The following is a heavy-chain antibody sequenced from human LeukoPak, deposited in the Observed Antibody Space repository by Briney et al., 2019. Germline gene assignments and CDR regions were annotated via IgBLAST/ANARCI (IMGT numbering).Heavy chain of an antibody. CDR3: AREPLHYYDSSGYNGY. CDR2: ISYDGSNK. V-gene: IGHV3-30*07. CDR1: GFTFSSYA. J-gene: IGHJ4*02. D-gene: IGHD3-22*01. Sequence: PGGSLRLSCAASGFTFSSYAMHWVRQAPGKGLEWVAVISYDGSNKYYADSVKGRFTISRDNAKNSLYLQMNSLRAEDTAVYYCAREPLHYYDSSGYNGYWGQGTLVTVSS.